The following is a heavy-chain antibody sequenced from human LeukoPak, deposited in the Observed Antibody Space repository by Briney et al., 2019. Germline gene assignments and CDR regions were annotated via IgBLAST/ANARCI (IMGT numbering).Heavy chain of an antibody. J-gene: IGHJ4*02. CDR1: GFSFSSYS. D-gene: IGHD3-22*01. CDR3: ARDMDYYDSSGRLGH. Sequence: GGSLRLSCAASGFSFSSYSMNWVRQAPGKGLEWVSYISSSSSTIYYADSVKGRFTISRDNAKNTLYLQMNSLRAEDTAVYYCARDMDYYDSSGRLGHWGQGTLVTASS. V-gene: IGHV3-48*01. CDR2: ISSSSSTI.